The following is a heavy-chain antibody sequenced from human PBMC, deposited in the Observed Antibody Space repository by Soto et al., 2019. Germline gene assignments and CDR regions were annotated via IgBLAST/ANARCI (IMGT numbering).Heavy chain of an antibody. D-gene: IGHD5-18*01. J-gene: IGHJ5*02. CDR3: ARSGGNVDTAMVNSARNWFDP. CDR2: IYHSGST. Sequence: SETLSLTCAVSGSSISSGYYWGWIRQPPGKGLGWIGSIYHSGSTYYNPSLKSRVAISVDTSKNQFSLKLSSVTAADTAVYYCARSGGNVDTAMVNSARNWFDPWGQGTLVTVS. V-gene: IGHV4-38-2*01. CDR1: GSSISSGYY.